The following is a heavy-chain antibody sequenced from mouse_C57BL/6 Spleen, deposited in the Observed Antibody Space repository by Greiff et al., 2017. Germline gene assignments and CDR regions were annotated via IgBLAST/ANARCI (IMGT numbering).Heavy chain of an antibody. V-gene: IGHV1-59*01. D-gene: IGHD1-1*01. J-gene: IGHJ2*01. Sequence: VQLQQSGAELVRPGTSVKLSCKASGYTFTSYWMHWVKQRPGQGLEWIGVIDPSDSYTNYNQKFKGKATLTVDTSSSTAYMQLSSLTSEDSAVYYCARRGYYGSSIDYWGQGTTLTVSS. CDR1: GYTFTSYW. CDR3: ARRGYYGSSIDY. CDR2: IDPSDSYT.